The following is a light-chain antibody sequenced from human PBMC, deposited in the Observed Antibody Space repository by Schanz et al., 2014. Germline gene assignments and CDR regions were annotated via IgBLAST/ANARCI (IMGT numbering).Light chain of an antibody. J-gene: IGKJ4*01. CDR2: AAS. Sequence: EIVLTQSPGTLSLSPGDRATLSCRASQSLKSTYLAWYQQRRGQAPRLLVYAASSRASGIPDRFSGSGSGTEFTLSITRLEPEDFAVYYCQQRSNWPLTFGGGTKVEIK. V-gene: IGKV3D-20*02. CDR3: QQRSNWPLT. CDR1: QSLKSTY.